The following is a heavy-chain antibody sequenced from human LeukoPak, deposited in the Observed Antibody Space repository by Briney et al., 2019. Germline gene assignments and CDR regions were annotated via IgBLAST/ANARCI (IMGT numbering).Heavy chain of an antibody. CDR1: GGSISSSSYY. D-gene: IGHD4-17*01. V-gene: IGHV4-61*01. CDR2: IYYSGST. Sequence: SETLSLTCTVSGGSISSSSYYWSWIRQPPRKGLEWIGYIYYSGSTNYDPSLKSRVTISVDTSKNQFSLKLSSVTAADTAVYYCAREGDYGDWYYFDYWVHGTLVTVSS. J-gene: IGHJ4*01. CDR3: AREGDYGDWYYFDY.